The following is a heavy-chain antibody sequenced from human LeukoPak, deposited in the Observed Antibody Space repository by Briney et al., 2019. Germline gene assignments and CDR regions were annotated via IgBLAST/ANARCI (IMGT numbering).Heavy chain of an antibody. CDR1: GFTFINYA. CDR3: AKGTYYYDSSGYYYGPTFDN. Sequence: PGGSLRLSCAASGFTFINYAMSWVRQAPGKGLEWVSVISVNGGTTYYADSVKGRFSVSRDNSKNTLILQMNSLRAEDTAVYHCAKGTYYYDSSGYYYGPTFDNWGQGTLVTVSA. J-gene: IGHJ4*02. V-gene: IGHV3-23*01. CDR2: ISVNGGTT. D-gene: IGHD3-22*01.